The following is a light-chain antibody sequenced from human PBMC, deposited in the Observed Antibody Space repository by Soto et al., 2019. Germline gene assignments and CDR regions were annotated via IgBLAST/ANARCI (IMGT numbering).Light chain of an antibody. CDR1: SSNIGSKT. CDR3: SAWDASLNGYV. Sequence: QSALTQPASASGTPGQRVTISSSGSSSNIGSKTVNWYQQLPGTAPKLLIYSNYQRPSGVPDRFSGSKSGTSASLAISGLQSEDEANYYCSAWDASLNGYVFGTGTKVTVL. J-gene: IGLJ1*01. CDR2: SNY. V-gene: IGLV1-44*01.